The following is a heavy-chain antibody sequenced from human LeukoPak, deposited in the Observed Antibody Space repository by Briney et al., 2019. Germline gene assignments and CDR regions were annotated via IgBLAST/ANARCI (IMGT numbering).Heavy chain of an antibody. V-gene: IGHV4-30-4*02. CDR1: GGSISSGDYY. CDR3: ARAHDYDAFDI. J-gene: IGHJ3*02. Sequence: SETLSLTCTVSGGSISSGDYYWSWIRQPPGKGLEWIGYIYYSGSTYYNPSLKSRVTISVDTSKNQFSLKLSSVTAADTAVYYCARAHDYDAFDIWGQGTMVTVSS. CDR2: IYYSGST. D-gene: IGHD3-16*01.